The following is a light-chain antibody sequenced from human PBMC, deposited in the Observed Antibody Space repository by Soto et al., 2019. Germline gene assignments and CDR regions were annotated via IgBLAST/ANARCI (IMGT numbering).Light chain of an antibody. CDR2: KAS. Sequence: DIQMTQSPSTLSASVGGRVAITCRASQNIGDLLAWYQLKPGEAPKLLIYKASYLETGVPSRFSGSGSGTEFTFTISSLQPGDLATYYCQHYSAFSVTFGQGTKVDIK. V-gene: IGKV1-5*03. CDR3: QHYSAFSVT. J-gene: IGKJ1*01. CDR1: QNIGDL.